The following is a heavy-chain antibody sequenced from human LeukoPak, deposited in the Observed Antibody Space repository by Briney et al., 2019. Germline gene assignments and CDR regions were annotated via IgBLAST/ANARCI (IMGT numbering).Heavy chain of an antibody. D-gene: IGHD4-17*01. V-gene: IGHV4-4*07. CDR2: IYTSGTT. CDR1: GGSLSSYY. J-gene: IGHJ4*02. Sequence: SETLSLTCTVSGGSLSSYYWSWIRQPAGKGLEWIGRIYTSGTTHYNPSLTSRVTMSVDTSKNQFSLKLSSVTAADTAVYYCARLSTVTTSFDYWGQGTLVTVSS. CDR3: ARLSTVTTSFDY.